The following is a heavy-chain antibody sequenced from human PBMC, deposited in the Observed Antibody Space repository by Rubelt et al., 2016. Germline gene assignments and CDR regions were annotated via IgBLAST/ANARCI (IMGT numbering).Heavy chain of an antibody. CDR2: INSDGSST. CDR3: ARGSYYFDY. V-gene: IGHV3-74*01. D-gene: IGHD2-21*01. Sequence: QVPGKGLVWVSRINSDGSSTSYVDSVQGRFTLSRDNAKNTLYLQMNSLRDEDTAVYYCARGSYYFDYWGQGTLVTVSS. J-gene: IGHJ4*02.